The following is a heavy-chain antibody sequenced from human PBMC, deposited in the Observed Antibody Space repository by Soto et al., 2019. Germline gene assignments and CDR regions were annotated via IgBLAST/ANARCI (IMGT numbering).Heavy chain of an antibody. V-gene: IGHV5-51*01. D-gene: IGHD6-6*01. Sequence: PRESLKISCKGSGYSFTSYWIGWVRQMPGKGLEWVGIICPGDSDTRYSPSFQGQVTIPADKSISTAYLQWSSLKASDTAMYYCLRMFGGSSSIYYYYYYMDVWGKGTTVTVSS. CDR1: GYSFTSYW. CDR3: LRMFGGSSSIYYYYYYMDV. J-gene: IGHJ6*03. CDR2: ICPGDSDT.